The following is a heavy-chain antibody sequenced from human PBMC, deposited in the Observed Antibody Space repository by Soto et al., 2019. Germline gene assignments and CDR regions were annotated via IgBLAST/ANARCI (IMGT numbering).Heavy chain of an antibody. CDR3: AHNIGGDYVYGFDF. Sequence: IALKESGPTLVKPTQTLTLTCTFSGFSLTTSGEGVGWVRQPPGKGLEWVALVYGDGDKRYLTSLKSRLTITKDTSKNQVVLTMTNMDPVDTGTYFCAHNIGGDYVYGFDFWGQGTKVTVSS. CDR1: GFSLTTSGEG. V-gene: IGHV2-5*02. D-gene: IGHD3-16*01. CDR2: VYGDGDK. J-gene: IGHJ3*01.